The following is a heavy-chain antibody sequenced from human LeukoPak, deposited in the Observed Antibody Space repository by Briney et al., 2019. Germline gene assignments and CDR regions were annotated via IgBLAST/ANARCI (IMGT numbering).Heavy chain of an antibody. CDR3: ARGAWGAHVDY. J-gene: IGHJ4*02. V-gene: IGHV3-48*03. Sequence: GGSLRLSCAASGFTFSSYEMNWVRQAPGKGLDWVSYISSSGSTIYYADSVKGRFTISRDNAKNSLYLQMNSLRAEDTAVYYCARGAWGAHVDYWGQGTLVTVSS. CDR2: ISSSGSTI. D-gene: IGHD3-16*01. CDR1: GFTFSSYE.